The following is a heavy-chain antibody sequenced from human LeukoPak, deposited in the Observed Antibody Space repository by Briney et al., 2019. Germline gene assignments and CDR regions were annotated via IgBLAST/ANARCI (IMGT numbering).Heavy chain of an antibody. J-gene: IGHJ4*02. V-gene: IGHV3-21*01. CDR1: GFTFSSYS. Sequence: LGGSLRLSCAASGFTFSSYSMNWVRQAPGKGLEWVSSISSSSSYIYYADSVKGRFTISRDNAKNSLYLQMNSLRAEDTAVYYCAREDPSSSWQSGFDYWGQGTLVTVSS. CDR3: AREDPSSSWQSGFDY. D-gene: IGHD6-13*01. CDR2: ISSSSSYI.